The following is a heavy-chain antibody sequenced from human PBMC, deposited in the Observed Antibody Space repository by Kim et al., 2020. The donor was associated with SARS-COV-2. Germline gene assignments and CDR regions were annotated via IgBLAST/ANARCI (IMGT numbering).Heavy chain of an antibody. Sequence: GGSLRLSCAASGFTFSSYGMHWVRQAPGKGLEWVAVISYDGSNKYYADSVKGRFTISRDNSKNTLYLQMNSLRAEDTAVYYCAKDYEYSSSSSCLDYWGQGTLVTVSS. D-gene: IGHD6-6*01. CDR3: AKDYEYSSSSSCLDY. J-gene: IGHJ4*02. V-gene: IGHV3-30*18. CDR1: GFTFSSYG. CDR2: ISYDGSNK.